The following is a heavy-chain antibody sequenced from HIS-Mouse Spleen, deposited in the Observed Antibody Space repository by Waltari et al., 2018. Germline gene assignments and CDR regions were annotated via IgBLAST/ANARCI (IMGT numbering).Heavy chain of an antibody. V-gene: IGHV4-39*07. CDR2: IYYSGST. D-gene: IGHD6-13*01. Sequence: QLQLQESGPGLVKPSETLSLTCTVSGGSISSSSYYWGWIRQPPGKGLEWIGSIYYSGSTNDNPSLKSRVTISVDPSKNQFSLKLSSVTAADTAVYYCAREIPYSSSWYDWYFDLWGRGTLVTVSS. CDR1: GGSISSSSYY. CDR3: AREIPYSSSWYDWYFDL. J-gene: IGHJ2*01.